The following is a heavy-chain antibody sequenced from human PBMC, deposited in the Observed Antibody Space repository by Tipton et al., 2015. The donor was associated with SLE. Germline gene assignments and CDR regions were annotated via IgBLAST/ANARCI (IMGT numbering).Heavy chain of an antibody. V-gene: IGHV5-51*01. D-gene: IGHD3-10*01. CDR3: ARRHYSGSGASDY. CDR1: ENNFANYW. CDR2: IHPADSDV. Sequence: QLVQSGAELRKPGESLKISCLHSENNFANYWLGWVRQMPGKGLEWVGIIHPADSDVRYSPSFQGRVTISADTSISTAYLQWRSLQASDTAIYYCARRHYSGSGASDYWGLGTLVTVSS. J-gene: IGHJ4*02.